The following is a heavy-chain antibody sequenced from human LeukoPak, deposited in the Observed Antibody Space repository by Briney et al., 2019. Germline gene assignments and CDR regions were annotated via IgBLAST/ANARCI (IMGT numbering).Heavy chain of an antibody. CDR1: GGSISSSSYY. Sequence: SETLSLTCTVSGGSISSSSYYWGWIRQPPGKELEWIGSIYYSGSTYYNPSLKSRVTISVDTSKNQFSLKLSSVTAADTAVYYCASLPDYYDSSGYTHDYWGQGTLVTVSS. J-gene: IGHJ4*02. D-gene: IGHD3-22*01. CDR3: ASLPDYYDSSGYTHDY. CDR2: IYYSGST. V-gene: IGHV4-39*01.